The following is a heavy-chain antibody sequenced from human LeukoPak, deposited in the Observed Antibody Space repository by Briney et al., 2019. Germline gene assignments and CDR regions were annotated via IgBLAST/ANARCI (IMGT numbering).Heavy chain of an antibody. J-gene: IGHJ3*02. CDR1: GYTLTELS. V-gene: IGHV1-24*01. CDR2: FDPENGET. Sequence: GSVKVSCKVSGYTLTELSMHWVRQAPGKGLEWMGGFDPENGETIYAQKFQGRVTMTEDTSADTAYMELSSLRSEDTAVYYCATGDHDAFDIWGQGTMVTVSS. CDR3: ATGDHDAFDI.